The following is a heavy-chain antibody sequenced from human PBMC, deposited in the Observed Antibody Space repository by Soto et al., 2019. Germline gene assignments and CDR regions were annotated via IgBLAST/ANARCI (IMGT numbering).Heavy chain of an antibody. Sequence: PGGSLILSCAASGFTFSDYYMSWIRQAPGKGLEWVSYISSNRAYIYYADSVKGRFTISRDNAKNSLYLQMNSLRAEDTAVYYCATAVQDLPHYYYDSSGYPYYFDSWGQGTLVTVSS. D-gene: IGHD3-22*01. CDR2: ISSNRAYI. CDR1: GFTFSDYY. CDR3: ATAVQDLPHYYYDSSGYPYYFDS. V-gene: IGHV3-11*06. J-gene: IGHJ4*02.